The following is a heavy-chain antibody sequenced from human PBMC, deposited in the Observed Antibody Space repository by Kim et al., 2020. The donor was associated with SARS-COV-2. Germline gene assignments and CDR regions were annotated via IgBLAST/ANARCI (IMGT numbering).Heavy chain of an antibody. CDR2: IYSGGST. V-gene: IGHV3-66*01. J-gene: IGHJ5*02. CDR1: GFTVSSNY. CDR3: ARDFGSGIRGWFDP. Sequence: GGSLRLSCAASGFTVSSNYMSWVRQAPGKGLEWVSVIYSGGSTYYADSVKCRFTISRDNSKNTLYLQMNSLRAEDTAVYYCARDFGSGIRGWFDPWGQGTLVTVSS. D-gene: IGHD3-10*01.